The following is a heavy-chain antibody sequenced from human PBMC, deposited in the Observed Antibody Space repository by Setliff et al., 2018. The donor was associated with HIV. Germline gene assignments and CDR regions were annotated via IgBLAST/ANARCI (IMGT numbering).Heavy chain of an antibody. V-gene: IGHV1-2*02. Sequence: ASVKVSCKASGYTFTSYDFHWVRQATGQGLESMGWIDPDKGDTGYAHNFQGRVIMTRDTSTSTVYMELHWLTSDDTAVYYCERVAHRLSGGIDYRGQGTQVTVSS. D-gene: IGHD2-15*01. J-gene: IGHJ4*02. CDR1: GYTFTSYD. CDR3: ERVAHRLSGGIDY. CDR2: IDPDKGDT.